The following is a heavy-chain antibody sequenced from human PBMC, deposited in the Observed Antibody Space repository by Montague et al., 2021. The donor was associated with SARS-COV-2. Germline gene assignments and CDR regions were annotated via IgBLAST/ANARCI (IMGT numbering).Heavy chain of an antibody. CDR1: GGSFSTYS. V-gene: IGHV4-34*01. CDR3: ARLGDGVVPSPILGVGPYYSYYYMDV. D-gene: IGHD3-10*01. Sequence: SETRSLTCAVHGGSFSTYSWNWIRQPPGKGLEWIGEIHHGGSTNXNPSLKSRVTISADTSKNQFSLKLTSVAAADTAVYYCARLGDGVVPSPILGVGPYYSYYYMDVWGKGTTVTLSS. J-gene: IGHJ6*03. CDR2: IHHGGST.